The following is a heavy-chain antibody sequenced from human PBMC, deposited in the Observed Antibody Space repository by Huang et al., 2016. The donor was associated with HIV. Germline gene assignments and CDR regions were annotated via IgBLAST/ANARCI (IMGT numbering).Heavy chain of an antibody. D-gene: IGHD3-22*01. V-gene: IGHV3-74*01. CDR3: ARDPRIQSWLNFFDY. J-gene: IGHJ4*02. Sequence: EVQLVESGGGLVQPGGSLRLSCAASGFSISSYWMHWVRQAPGKGLVWVSRINRDGSSTSSADSVKGRFTISRDNAKNTLYLQMNSLRAEDTAVYYCARDPRIQSWLNFFDYWGQGTLVSVSS. CDR1: GFSISSYW. CDR2: INRDGSST.